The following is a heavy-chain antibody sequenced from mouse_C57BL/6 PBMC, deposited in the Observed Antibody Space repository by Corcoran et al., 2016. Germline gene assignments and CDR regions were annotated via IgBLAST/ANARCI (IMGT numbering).Heavy chain of an antibody. J-gene: IGHJ2*01. D-gene: IGHD1-1*01. Sequence: DVQLQESGPGLVKPSQSLSLTCSVTGYSITSGYYWNWIRQFPGNKLEWMGSIRYDGSNNYNPSLKNRISITRDTSKNQFFLKLNSVTTEDTATYYFGWSYYGSRPDYCGQGTTLTVSS. CDR1: GYSITSGYY. V-gene: IGHV3-6*01. CDR2: IRYDGSN. CDR3: GWSYYGSRPDY.